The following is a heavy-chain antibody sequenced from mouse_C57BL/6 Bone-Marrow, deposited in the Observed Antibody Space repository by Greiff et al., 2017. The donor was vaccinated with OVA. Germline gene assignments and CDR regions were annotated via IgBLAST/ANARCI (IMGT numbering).Heavy chain of an antibody. CDR1: GFTFSDYG. CDR3: ARRFYYDYGGYFDV. Sequence: EVKLQESGGGLVQPGGSLKLSCAASGFTFSDYGMAWVRQAPRKGPEWVAFISNLAYSIYYADTVTGRFTISRENAKNTLYLEMSSLRSEDTAMYYCARRFYYDYGGYFDVWGTGTTVTVSS. J-gene: IGHJ1*03. CDR2: ISNLAYSI. V-gene: IGHV5-15*01. D-gene: IGHD2-4*01.